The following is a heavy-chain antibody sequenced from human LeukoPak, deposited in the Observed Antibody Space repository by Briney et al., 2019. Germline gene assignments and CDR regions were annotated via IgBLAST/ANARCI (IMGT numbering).Heavy chain of an antibody. J-gene: IGHJ4*02. CDR1: GFTFSSYA. CDR2: ISGSGGST. V-gene: IGHV3-23*01. CDR3: AKGSGWYDTPCDY. D-gene: IGHD6-19*01. Sequence: GGSLRLSCAASGFTFSSYAMSWVRKAPGKGLEWVSAISGSGGSTYYADSVKGRFTISRDNSKNTLYLQMNSLRAEDTAVYYCAKGSGWYDTPCDYWGQGTLVTVSS.